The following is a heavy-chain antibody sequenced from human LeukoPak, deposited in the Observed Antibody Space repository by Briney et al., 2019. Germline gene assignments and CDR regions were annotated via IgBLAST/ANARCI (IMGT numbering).Heavy chain of an antibody. Sequence: QPGGSLRLSCAASGFTFSGYWMHWVRQAPGKGLAWVSRINSDGSSTSYADSVKGRFTISRDNAKNTLYLQMNSLGAEDTAVYYCARYYYGSGSYYFDYWGQGTLVTVSS. CDR2: INSDGSST. CDR1: GFTFSGYW. D-gene: IGHD3-10*01. J-gene: IGHJ4*02. V-gene: IGHV3-74*01. CDR3: ARYYYGSGSYYFDY.